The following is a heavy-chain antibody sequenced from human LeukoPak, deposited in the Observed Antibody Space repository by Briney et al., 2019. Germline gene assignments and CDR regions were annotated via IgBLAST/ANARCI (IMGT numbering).Heavy chain of an antibody. D-gene: IGHD3-9*01. CDR3: AKVLSAYDILTGYFDY. CDR1: GFTFSSYA. Sequence: GGSLRLSCAASGFTFSSYAMSWVRQAPGKGLEWVSAISGSGGSTYYADSVKGRFTISRDNSKNTLYLQMNSLRAEDTAVYYCAKVLSAYDILTGYFDYWGQGTLVTVSS. J-gene: IGHJ4*02. V-gene: IGHV3-23*01. CDR2: ISGSGGST.